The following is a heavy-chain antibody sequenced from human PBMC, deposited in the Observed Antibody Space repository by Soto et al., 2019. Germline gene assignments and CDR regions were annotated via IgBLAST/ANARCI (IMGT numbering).Heavy chain of an antibody. CDR2: VSGNNGAS. CDR1: GYTSADFG. D-gene: IGHD2-2*01. Sequence: QVQLMQSGTEVKKPGASVTVSCKASGYTSADFGISWVRQAPGQGLEWMGWVSGNNGASNPAPKVQGRITMTLDTSTGVSYMALRSLRSDDTAIYYCVSNQKYFRVNGNWFDSWAQGTLVSVAS. J-gene: IGHJ5*01. CDR3: VSNQKYFRVNGNWFDS. V-gene: IGHV1-18*04.